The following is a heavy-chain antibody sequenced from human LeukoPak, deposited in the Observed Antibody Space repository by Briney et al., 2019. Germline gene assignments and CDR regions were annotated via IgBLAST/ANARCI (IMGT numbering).Heavy chain of an antibody. V-gene: IGHV3-48*01. CDR1: GFTFSSYS. D-gene: IGHD3-22*01. CDR2: ISSSSSTI. J-gene: IGHJ4*02. Sequence: HPGGSLRLSCAASGFTFSSYSMNWVRQAPGKGLEWVSYISSSSSTIYYADSVKGRFTISRDNSKNTLYLQMSSLRAEDTAVYYCVNPPSSGYYRGWGQGTLVTVSS. CDR3: VNPPSSGYYRG.